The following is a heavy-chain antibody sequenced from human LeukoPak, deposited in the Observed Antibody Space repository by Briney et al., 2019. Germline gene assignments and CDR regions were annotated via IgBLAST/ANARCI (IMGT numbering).Heavy chain of an antibody. CDR1: GGPFSGYY. CDR3: ARGRASSWSPFTY. D-gene: IGHD6-19*01. Sequence: SETLSLTCAVYGGPFSGYYWSWIRQPPGKGLEWIGEINHSGSTNYNPSLRSRVTISVDTSKNQFSLKLNSVTAADTAVYYCARGRASSWSPFTYWGQGILVTVSS. V-gene: IGHV4-34*01. J-gene: IGHJ4*02. CDR2: INHSGST.